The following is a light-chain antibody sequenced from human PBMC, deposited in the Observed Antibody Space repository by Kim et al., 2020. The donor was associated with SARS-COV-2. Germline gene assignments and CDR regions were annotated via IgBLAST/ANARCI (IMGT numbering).Light chain of an antibody. V-gene: IGLV3-19*01. Sequence: ALGQTVRITCHGDSLRNYFADWCQQRPGQAPVVVIYDKDTRPSGIPDRFSGSGSDNTASLTITGAQAEDEADYFCYSRDTSGSHVIFGGGTKVTV. CDR3: YSRDTSGSHVI. J-gene: IGLJ2*01. CDR1: SLRNYF. CDR2: DKD.